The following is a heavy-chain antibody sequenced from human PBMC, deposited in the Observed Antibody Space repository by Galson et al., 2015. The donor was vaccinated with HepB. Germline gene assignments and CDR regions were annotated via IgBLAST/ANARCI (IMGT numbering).Heavy chain of an antibody. CDR3: ARVAAAGLFDY. J-gene: IGHJ4*02. CDR1: GGSISSYY. CDR2: IYYSGST. Sequence: QVQLQESGPGLVKPSETLSLTCTVSGGSISSYYWSWIRQPPGKGLEWIGYIYYSGSTNYNPSLKSRVTISVDTSKNQFSLKLSSVTAADTAVYYCARVAAAGLFDYWGQGTLVTVSS. V-gene: IGHV4-59*01. D-gene: IGHD6-13*01.